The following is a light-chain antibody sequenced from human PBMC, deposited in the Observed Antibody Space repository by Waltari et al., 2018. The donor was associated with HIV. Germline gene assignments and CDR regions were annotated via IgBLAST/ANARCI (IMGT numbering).Light chain of an antibody. CDR3: YSAADNNLRI. Sequence: SYQLTQPSSVSVSPAQTARITCSGDLLPHNNARWLQQKPGQAPVLLIYKDSERPSGIPDRFSGSSSGTTVTLTISGAQVEDEGDYYCYSAADNNLRIFGGGTKLTVL. CDR1: LLPHNN. J-gene: IGLJ2*01. V-gene: IGLV3-27*01. CDR2: KDS.